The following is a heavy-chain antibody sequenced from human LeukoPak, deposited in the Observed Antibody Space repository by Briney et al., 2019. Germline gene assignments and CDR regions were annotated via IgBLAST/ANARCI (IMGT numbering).Heavy chain of an antibody. CDR3: ARGDCSSTSCSRSAFDV. V-gene: IGHV1-2*02. CDR2: INPNSGGT. CDR1: GYTFTGYY. J-gene: IGHJ3*01. D-gene: IGHD2-2*01. Sequence: ASVKVSCKASGYTFTGYYMHWVRQAPGQGLEWMGWINPNSGGTNYAQKFQGRVTMTRDTSISTAYMELSRLRSDDTAVYYCARGDCSSTSCSRSAFDVWGQGTMVTVSS.